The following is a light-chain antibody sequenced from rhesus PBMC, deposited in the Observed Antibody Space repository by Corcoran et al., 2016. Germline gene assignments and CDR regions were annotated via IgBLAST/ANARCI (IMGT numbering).Light chain of an antibody. Sequence: IVMTQSPATLSLSPGERATLSCRASESVSTNLAWYHQKPGHPPRLLIYGASNRATGIPDRFSGSGSGTDFTLTISSRAPEDFAVYFCQQFTAWPLTFGGGTKVEIK. CDR2: GAS. CDR3: QQFTAWPLT. CDR1: ESVSTN. V-gene: IGKV3-42*03. J-gene: IGKJ4*01.